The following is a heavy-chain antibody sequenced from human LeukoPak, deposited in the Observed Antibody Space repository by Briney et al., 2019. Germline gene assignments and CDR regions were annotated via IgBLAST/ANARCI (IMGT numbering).Heavy chain of an antibody. J-gene: IGHJ4*02. D-gene: IGHD4-11*01. Sequence: GGSLRLSCEASGFTFGSHWMHWVREAPGKGLVWVSHIKTDGSITNYAESVKGRFTISRDNARNTLYLQMNSLRAEDTAVYYCGRDLNYNQIDYWGQGTLVTVSS. CDR2: IKTDGSIT. V-gene: IGHV3-74*01. CDR3: GRDLNYNQIDY. CDR1: GFTFGSHW.